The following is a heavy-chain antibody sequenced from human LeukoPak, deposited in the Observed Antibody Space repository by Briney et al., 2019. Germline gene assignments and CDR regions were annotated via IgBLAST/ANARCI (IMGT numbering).Heavy chain of an antibody. CDR1: GGSISSGGYY. J-gene: IGHJ6*02. CDR3: AGQVGARIRYYYTSGLDV. CDR2: IYYSGST. V-gene: IGHV4-31*03. D-gene: IGHD1-26*01. Sequence: PSETLSLTCTVSGGSISSGGYYWSWIRQQPGKGLEWIGYIYYSGSTYYNPSLKSRVTISVDTSKNQFSLRLKSLTAADTAVYYCAGQVGARIRYYYTSGLDVWGQGTTVAVSS.